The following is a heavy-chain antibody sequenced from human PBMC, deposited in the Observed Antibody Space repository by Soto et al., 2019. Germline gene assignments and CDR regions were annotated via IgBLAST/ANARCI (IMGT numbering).Heavy chain of an antibody. V-gene: IGHV3-66*01. D-gene: IGHD2-15*01. CDR1: GFTVSSKY. J-gene: IGHJ6*04. CDR2: IHSGGPT. CDR3: PRDDVLCDGGRCYGVPLDV. Sequence: GGSLRLSCAASGFTVSSKYMSWVRQAPGKGLEWVSLIHSGGPTYYADSVKVRFTISRATSANTVHLQMDSLRAEATAVSYCPRDDVLCDGGRCYGVPLDVGGKGTTVTVSS.